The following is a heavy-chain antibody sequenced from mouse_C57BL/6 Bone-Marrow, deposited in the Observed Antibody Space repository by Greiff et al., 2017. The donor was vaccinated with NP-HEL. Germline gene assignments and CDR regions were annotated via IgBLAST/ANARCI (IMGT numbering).Heavy chain of an antibody. J-gene: IGHJ2*01. CDR3: ARCYYGSSFYYFDY. D-gene: IGHD1-1*01. Sequence: QVQLKQSGAELVRPGTSVKVSCKASGYAFTNYLIEWVKQRPGQGLEWIGVINPGSGGTNYNEKFKGKATLTADKSSSTAYMQLSSLTSEDSAVYFCARCYYGSSFYYFDYWGQGTTLTVSS. CDR1: GYAFTNYL. V-gene: IGHV1-54*01. CDR2: INPGSGGT.